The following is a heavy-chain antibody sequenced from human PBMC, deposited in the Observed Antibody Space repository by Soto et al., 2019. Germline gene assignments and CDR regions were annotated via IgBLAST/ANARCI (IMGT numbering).Heavy chain of an antibody. V-gene: IGHV3-23*01. J-gene: IGHJ4*02. CDR2: ISGSGGST. D-gene: IGHD2-2*01. CDR3: ATIIIPAATNFY. Sequence: GGSLRLSCAASGITFTAYAMSWVRQAPGKGLEWVSSISGSGGSTYYADSVKGRLTISRDNSKNTLYLQMNSLRAEDTAVYYCATIIIPAATNFYWGQGTLVTVSS. CDR1: GITFTAYA.